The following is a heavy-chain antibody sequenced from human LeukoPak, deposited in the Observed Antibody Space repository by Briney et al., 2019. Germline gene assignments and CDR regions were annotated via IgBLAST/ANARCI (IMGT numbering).Heavy chain of an antibody. J-gene: IGHJ4*02. Sequence: GRSLRLSCAASGFTFSSYAMHWVRQAPGKGLEWVAVISYDGSNKYYADSVKGRFTISRDNSKNTLYLQMNSLRAEDTAVYYCARDGRHLRDDYGDWGGYFDYWGQGTLVTVSS. D-gene: IGHD4-17*01. V-gene: IGHV3-30*01. CDR1: GFTFSSYA. CDR2: ISYDGSNK. CDR3: ARDGRHLRDDYGDWGGYFDY.